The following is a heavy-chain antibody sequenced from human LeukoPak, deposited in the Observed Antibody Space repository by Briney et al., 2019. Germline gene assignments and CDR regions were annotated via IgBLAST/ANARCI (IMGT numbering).Heavy chain of an antibody. J-gene: IGHJ3*02. V-gene: IGHV3-23*01. D-gene: IGHD2-15*01. Sequence: GGSLRLSCAASGFTFSSYAMSWVRQAPGKGLEWVSAISGSGGSTYYADSVKGRFTISRDNSENTLYLQMNSLRAEDTAVYYCAKDGAWVGSGGSHDIWGQGTMVTVSS. CDR3: AKDGAWVGSGGSHDI. CDR1: GFTFSSYA. CDR2: ISGSGGST.